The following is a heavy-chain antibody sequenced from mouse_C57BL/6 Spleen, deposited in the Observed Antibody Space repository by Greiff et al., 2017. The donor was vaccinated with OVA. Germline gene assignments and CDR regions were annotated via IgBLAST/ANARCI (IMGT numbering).Heavy chain of an antibody. CDR3: ARGVTGTGFAY. V-gene: IGHV5-17*01. Sequence: VQLKESGGGLVKPGGSLKLSCAASGFTFSDYGMHWVRQAPEKGLEWVAYISSGSSTIYYADTVKGRFTISRDNAKNTLFLQMTSLRSEDTAMYYCARGVTGTGFAYWGQGTLVTVSA. CDR1: GFTFSDYG. D-gene: IGHD4-1*01. J-gene: IGHJ3*01. CDR2: ISSGSSTI.